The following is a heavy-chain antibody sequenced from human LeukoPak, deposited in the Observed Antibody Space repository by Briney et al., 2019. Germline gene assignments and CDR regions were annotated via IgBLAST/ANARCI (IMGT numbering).Heavy chain of an antibody. V-gene: IGHV4-34*01. CDR1: GGTFSGYY. D-gene: IGHD4-17*01. CDR3: ARGLGGLRSRKIGDY. CDR2: INHSGST. Sequence: PSETLSLTCAVYGGTFSGYYWSWIRQPPGKGLEWIGEINHSGSTNYNPSLKSRVTISVDTSKNQFSLKLSSVTAADTAVYYCARGLGGLRSRKIGDYWGQGTLVTVSS. J-gene: IGHJ4*02.